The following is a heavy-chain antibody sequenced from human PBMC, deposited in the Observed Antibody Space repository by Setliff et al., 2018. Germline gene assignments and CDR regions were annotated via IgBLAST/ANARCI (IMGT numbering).Heavy chain of an antibody. D-gene: IGHD1-1*01. CDR2: IYYRGDT. Sequence: NPSETLSLTCAVSGGSISSGVYYWAWIRQPPGKGLEWIGRIYYRGDTYYNASLKSRLTLSVDTSKNQVSLNLRSVTAADTAVYYCARTGTYRYFDYWGQGTQVTVSS. J-gene: IGHJ4*02. V-gene: IGHV4-39*01. CDR1: GGSISSGVYY. CDR3: ARTGTYRYFDY.